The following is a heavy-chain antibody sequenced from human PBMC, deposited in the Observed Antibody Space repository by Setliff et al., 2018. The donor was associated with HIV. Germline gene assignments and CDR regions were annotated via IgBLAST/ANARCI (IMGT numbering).Heavy chain of an antibody. J-gene: IGHJ6*02. CDR1: GYSISSGYY. Sequence: PSETLSLTCAVSGYSISSGYYWGWIRQPPGKGLEWIGSIYHSGSTYHNPSLKSRVTISVDTSKNQFSLKLSSVTAADTAVYYCASGHAGATFYYGMDVWGQGTTVTVSS. D-gene: IGHD6-25*01. CDR2: IYHSGST. CDR3: ASGHAGATFYYGMDV. V-gene: IGHV4-38-2*01.